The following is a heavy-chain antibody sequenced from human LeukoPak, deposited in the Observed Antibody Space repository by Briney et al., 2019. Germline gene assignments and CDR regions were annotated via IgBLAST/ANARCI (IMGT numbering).Heavy chain of an antibody. V-gene: IGHV3-23*01. CDR3: AKDPKTYCSGGSCYGPSGY. CDR2: ISGSGGST. Sequence: GGSLRLSCAASGFTFSTYGMHWVRQAPGKGLEWVSAISGSGGSTYYADSVKGRFTISRDNSKNTLYLQMNSLRAEDTAVYYCAKDPKTYCSGGSCYGPSGYWGQGTLVTVSS. D-gene: IGHD2-15*01. CDR1: GFTFSTYG. J-gene: IGHJ4*02.